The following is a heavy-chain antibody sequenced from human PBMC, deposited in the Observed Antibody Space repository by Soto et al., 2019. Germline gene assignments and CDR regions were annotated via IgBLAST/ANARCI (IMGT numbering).Heavy chain of an antibody. Sequence: QVQLVQSGAEVKKPGSSVKVSCKASGGTFSSYAISWVRQAPGQGLEWMGGIIPIFGTANYAKKFQGRVTITADESTSTAYMELSSLRSDDTAVYYCARAVRFLEWSLRWGYYYYGMDVWGQGTTVTVSS. CDR2: IIPIFGTA. J-gene: IGHJ6*02. CDR3: ARAVRFLEWSLRWGYYYYGMDV. D-gene: IGHD3-3*01. V-gene: IGHV1-69*01. CDR1: GGTFSSYA.